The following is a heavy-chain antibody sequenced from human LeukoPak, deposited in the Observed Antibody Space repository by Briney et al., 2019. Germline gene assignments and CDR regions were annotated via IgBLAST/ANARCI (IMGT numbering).Heavy chain of an antibody. CDR3: AKHMRATNTYSFFGLDV. Sequence: PGGSLRLSCAASGFTFDDYAMHWVRQAPGKGLEWVSGISWNSGSIGYADSVKGRFTISRDNAKNSLYLQMNSLRAEDTALYYCAKHMRATNTYSFFGLDVWGQGTTVTVSS. CDR2: ISWNSGSI. D-gene: IGHD1-26*01. J-gene: IGHJ6*02. V-gene: IGHV3-9*01. CDR1: GFTFDDYA.